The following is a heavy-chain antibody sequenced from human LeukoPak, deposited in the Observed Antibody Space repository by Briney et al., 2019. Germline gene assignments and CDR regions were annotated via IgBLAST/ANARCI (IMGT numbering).Heavy chain of an antibody. CDR2: IWDDGSNK. D-gene: IGHD3-22*01. V-gene: IGHV3-33*01. J-gene: IGHJ4*02. Sequence: GGSLRLSCAASGFTFSSYGMHWVRQAPGKGLEWVAVIWDDGSNKYYADSVKGRFTISRDNSKNTLYLQMNSLRAEDTAVYYCARDRGYYDSSGYYPHFDYWGQGTLVTVSS. CDR3: ARDRGYYDSSGYYPHFDY. CDR1: GFTFSSYG.